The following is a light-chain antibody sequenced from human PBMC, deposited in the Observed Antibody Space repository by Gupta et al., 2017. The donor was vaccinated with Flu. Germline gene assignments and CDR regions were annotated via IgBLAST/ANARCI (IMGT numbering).Light chain of an antibody. CDR3: ETWDSHTEV. V-gene: IGLV4-60*03. CDR2: LEGSGSY. CDR1: SEHRGYI. Sequence: QPVPTQSSSASASLGSSVTLTCTLSSEHRGYIIAWHQQQPGKAPRYVMKLEGSGSYIRGSGIPDRFSGSRSGADRYLTVSNLQSEDEADYYCETWDSHTEVFGGGTKLTVL. J-gene: IGLJ3*02.